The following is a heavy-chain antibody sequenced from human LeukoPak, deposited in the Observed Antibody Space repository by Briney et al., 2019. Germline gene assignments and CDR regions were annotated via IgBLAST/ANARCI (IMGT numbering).Heavy chain of an antibody. V-gene: IGHV4-4*07. CDR3: ARGMSAPQAIWFGELYFDY. J-gene: IGHJ4*02. CDR2: IYTSGST. D-gene: IGHD3-10*01. Sequence: SETLSLTCTVSGGSISSYYWSWIRQPAGKGLEWIGRIYTSGSTNYNPSLKSRVTMSVDTSKNQFSLKLSSVTAADTAVYYCARGMSAPQAIWFGELYFDYWGQGTLVTVSS. CDR1: GGSISSYY.